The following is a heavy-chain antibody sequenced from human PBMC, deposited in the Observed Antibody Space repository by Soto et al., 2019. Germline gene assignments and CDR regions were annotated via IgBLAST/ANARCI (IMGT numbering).Heavy chain of an antibody. D-gene: IGHD5-12*01. CDR2: INAGNGNT. J-gene: IGHJ4*02. V-gene: IGHV1-3*01. CDR3: ARLNNSGPIDY. CDR1: GFTFTTHA. Sequence: QVHLVQSGAEVNEPGASLKVSCKTSGFTFTTHAIHWVRQAPGQRFEWMGWINAGNGNTKYSQRFQDRVTISRDTSASTAYMELSSLTSEDRAVYYCARLNNSGPIDYWGQGTLVTVSS.